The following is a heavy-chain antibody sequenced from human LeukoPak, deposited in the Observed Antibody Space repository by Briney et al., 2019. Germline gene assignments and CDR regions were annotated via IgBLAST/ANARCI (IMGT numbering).Heavy chain of an antibody. J-gene: IGHJ6*02. V-gene: IGHV3-74*01. CDR2: TNSVDSST. D-gene: IGHD6-13*01. CDR3: TRGSSSWRNGMDV. Sequence: GGSLRLSCAASGFTFSSYWMHWVRQAPGKGLVWVSRTNSVDSSTAYADSVKGRFTISRDNAKNTLYLQMNSLRAEDTAVYYCTRGSSSWRNGMDVWGQGTTVTVS. CDR1: GFTFSSYW.